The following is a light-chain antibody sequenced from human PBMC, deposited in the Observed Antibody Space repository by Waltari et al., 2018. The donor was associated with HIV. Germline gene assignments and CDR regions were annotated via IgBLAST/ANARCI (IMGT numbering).Light chain of an antibody. CDR2: RNN. CDR3: AAWENSLSGPWV. Sequence: QSVLTQQPSASGTPGQRVTISCSGSSSNIGSTYVYWYQQLLGTAPKLLIYRNNRRAYAVHDRYAGSNSGTSASLAVRWLRSEDDADFFCAAWENSLSGPWVFAGGTKLTVL. J-gene: IGLJ3*02. V-gene: IGLV1-47*01. CDR1: SSNIGSTY.